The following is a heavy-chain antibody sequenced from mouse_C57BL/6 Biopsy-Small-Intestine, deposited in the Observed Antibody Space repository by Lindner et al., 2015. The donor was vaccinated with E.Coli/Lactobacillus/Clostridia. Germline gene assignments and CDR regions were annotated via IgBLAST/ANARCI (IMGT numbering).Heavy chain of an antibody. CDR1: GGTFSGYA. CDR2: IIPIFGKT. D-gene: IGHD6-1*01. CDR3: ASRRAGSNWYFGN. V-gene: IGHV1-81*01. J-gene: IGHJ4*01. Sequence: SVKVSCKASGGTFSGYAISWVRQAPGQGLQWMGGIIPIFGKTNYAQRFQDRVTITADKSTSTAYMELSSLTSEDTAVYYCASRRAGSNWYFGNWGQGTLVTVSS.